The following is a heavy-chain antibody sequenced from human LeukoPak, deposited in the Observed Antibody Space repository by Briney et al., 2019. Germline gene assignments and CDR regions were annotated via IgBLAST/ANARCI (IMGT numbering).Heavy chain of an antibody. V-gene: IGHV4-61*02. J-gene: IGHJ4*02. CDR1: GGSISSGSYY. CDR3: ARLTQVFGYSYHFDY. Sequence: SQTLSLTCTVSGGSISSGSYYWSWIRQPAGKGLEWIGRIYTSGSTNYNPSLKSRVTISVDTSKNQFSLKLSSVTAADTAVYYCARLTQVFGYSYHFDYWGQGTLVTASS. D-gene: IGHD5-18*01. CDR2: IYTSGST.